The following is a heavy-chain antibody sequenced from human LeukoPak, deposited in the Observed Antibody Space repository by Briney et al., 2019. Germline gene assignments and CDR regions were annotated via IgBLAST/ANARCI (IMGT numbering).Heavy chain of an antibody. J-gene: IGHJ1*01. D-gene: IGHD2-21*02. V-gene: IGHV3-7*01. CDR3: TSWGDTTAEYFQR. Sequence: MNWXRXAPGXXLXXXXHINPDGRDTYYVDSVKGRFTISRDNAQNSMYLQMNSLRVEDTAVYYCTSWGDTTAEYFQRWGQGTLVTVSS. CDR2: INPDGRDT.